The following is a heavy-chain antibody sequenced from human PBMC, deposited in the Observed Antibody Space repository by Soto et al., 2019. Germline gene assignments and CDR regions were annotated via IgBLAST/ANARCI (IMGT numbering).Heavy chain of an antibody. CDR2: VYPSDSDV. CDR3: ARTTVAGIRGSFDF. Sequence: GKSLKISCQGTGYRFSSSWIGWVRQKPGKGLEWLGNVYPSDSDVRYSPSFQGQVTISADKSINTAYLHFSSLKASDTAIYYCARTTVAGIRGSFDFWGQGTLVTVS. V-gene: IGHV5-51*01. J-gene: IGHJ4*02. D-gene: IGHD6-19*01. CDR1: GYRFSSSW.